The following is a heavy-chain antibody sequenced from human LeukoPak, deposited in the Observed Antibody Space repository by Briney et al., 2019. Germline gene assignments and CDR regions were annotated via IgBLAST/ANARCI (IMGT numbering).Heavy chain of an antibody. CDR1: GYTFTNSY. V-gene: IGHV1-8*03. CDR3: ARGSLIAAAATYYYYMDV. CDR2: MNPNSGNT. D-gene: IGHD6-13*01. Sequence: ASVKVSCKASGYTFTNSYIHWVRQAPGQGLEWMGWMNPNSGNTGYAQKFQGRVTITRNTSISTAYMELSSLRSEDTAVYYCARGSLIAAAATYYYYMDVWGKGTTVTVSS. J-gene: IGHJ6*03.